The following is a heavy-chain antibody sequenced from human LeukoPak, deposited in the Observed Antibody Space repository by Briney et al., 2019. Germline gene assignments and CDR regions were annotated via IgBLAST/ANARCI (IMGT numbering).Heavy chain of an antibody. V-gene: IGHV3-74*01. Sequence: GGSLRLSCVASGFTFSSYWMHWVRQVPGMGLVWVSRVNGDGSSTNYADSVKGRFTISRDNSKNTLYLQMNSLRAEDTAVYYCARGRSGSYYDYWGQGTLVTVSS. CDR1: GFTFSSYW. D-gene: IGHD1-26*01. J-gene: IGHJ4*02. CDR2: VNGDGSST. CDR3: ARGRSGSYYDY.